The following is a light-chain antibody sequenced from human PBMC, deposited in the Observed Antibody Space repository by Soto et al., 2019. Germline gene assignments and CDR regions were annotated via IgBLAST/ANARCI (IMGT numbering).Light chain of an antibody. CDR3: MQALKTPYT. V-gene: IGKV2-28*01. J-gene: IGKJ2*01. CDR1: QSLFISLGYVF. CDR2: LAS. Sequence: DIPRPHLPLSLPSTPGEAATTPCRLSQSLFISLGYVFLDWYVQKPGQSPQLLIFLASNRASGVPDRFSGSVSGTDFTLRISRVEAEDVGLYFCMQALKTPYTFGQGTKLEIK.